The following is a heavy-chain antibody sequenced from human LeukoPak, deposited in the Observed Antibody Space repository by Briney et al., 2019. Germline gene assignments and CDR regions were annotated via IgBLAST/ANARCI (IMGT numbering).Heavy chain of an antibody. D-gene: IGHD3-22*01. J-gene: IGHJ4*02. CDR2: ISGSGDNT. CDR1: GFTFSSYA. CDR3: AKGSYYDSSGSFYFDY. Sequence: GGSLRLSCAASGFTFSSYAMSWVRQAPGKGLEWVSGISGSGDNTYYADSVKGRFTISRGNSKNTLYVQVNSLGTEDTAAYYCAKGSYYDSSGSFYFDYWGQGTLVTVSS. V-gene: IGHV3-23*01.